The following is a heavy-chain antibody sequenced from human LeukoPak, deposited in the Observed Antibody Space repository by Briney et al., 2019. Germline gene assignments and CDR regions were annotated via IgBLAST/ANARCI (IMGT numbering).Heavy chain of an antibody. CDR3: ARDSYVDSEAVRWFDP. V-gene: IGHV3-66*01. J-gene: IGHJ5*02. CDR2: IYRGGPT. CDR1: GLTVSSNY. D-gene: IGHD4-17*01. Sequence: GGSLRLSCAASGLTVSSNYMSWVRQAPGKGLEWVSVIYRGGPTYYADSVRGRFTISRDNSKNTLYLQMNSLRAEDTAVYYCARDSYVDSEAVRWFDPWGQGTLVTVSS.